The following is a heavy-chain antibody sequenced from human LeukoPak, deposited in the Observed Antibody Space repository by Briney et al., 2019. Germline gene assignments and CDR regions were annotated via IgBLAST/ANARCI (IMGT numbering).Heavy chain of an antibody. Sequence: SVKVSCKVFGGTFSSYAINWVRQAPGQGLEWMGGIIPMLGTVNYAQKFQGRVTIIADKFMSTAYMELSSLRSEDTAVYFCARGQKVGATPYFGMDVWGQGTTVTVSS. CDR1: GGTFSSYA. V-gene: IGHV1-69*06. J-gene: IGHJ6*02. CDR3: ARGQKVGATPYFGMDV. CDR2: IIPMLGTV. D-gene: IGHD1-26*01.